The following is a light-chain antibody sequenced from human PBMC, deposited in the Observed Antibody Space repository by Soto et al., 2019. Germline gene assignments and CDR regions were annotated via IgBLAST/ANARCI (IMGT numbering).Light chain of an antibody. Sequence: QSVLTQPPSVSGAPGQRVTISCTGSSSHIGAGYDVHWYQQLPGTAPKLLIYGNSNRPSGVPDRFSGSKSGTSASLAITGFQAEDEADYYCQSYDSSLSGSVFGGGTQLTVL. CDR2: GNS. CDR3: QSYDSSLSGSV. V-gene: IGLV1-40*01. CDR1: SSHIGAGYD. J-gene: IGLJ3*02.